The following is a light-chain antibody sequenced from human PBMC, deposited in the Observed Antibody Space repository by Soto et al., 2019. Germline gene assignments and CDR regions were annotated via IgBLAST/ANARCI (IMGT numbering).Light chain of an antibody. CDR3: QQYGSSPVT. V-gene: IGKV3-20*01. CDR1: KSVRSSY. Sequence: EIVLTQSPGTLSLSPGERATLSCRASKSVRSSYLAWYQQKPGQAPGLLIYGASSRGTGIPDRFSGSGSGTNFTLTISILESEDFVVYYWQQYGSSPVTFGQGTMVEMK. J-gene: IGKJ1*01. CDR2: GAS.